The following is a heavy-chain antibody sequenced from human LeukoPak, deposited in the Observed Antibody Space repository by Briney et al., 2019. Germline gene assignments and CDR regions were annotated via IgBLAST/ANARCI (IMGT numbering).Heavy chain of an antibody. D-gene: IGHD2-15*01. Sequence: SQTLSLTCTVSGGSISSGDYYWSWIRQPPGKGLEWIGYIYYSGSTYYNPSLKSRVTISVDTSKNQFSLKLSSVTAADTAVYYCARFLYCSGGSCYDYWGQGTLVTVPS. CDR1: GGSISSGDYY. CDR2: IYYSGST. J-gene: IGHJ4*02. V-gene: IGHV4-30-4*08. CDR3: ARFLYCSGGSCYDY.